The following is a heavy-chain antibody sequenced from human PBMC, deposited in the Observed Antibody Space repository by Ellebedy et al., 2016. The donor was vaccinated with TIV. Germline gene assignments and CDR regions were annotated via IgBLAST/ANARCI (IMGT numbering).Heavy chain of an antibody. CDR1: GFTVSNNY. CDR2: IYSGGNT. CDR3: ASSPSQGY. V-gene: IGHV3-53*01. J-gene: IGHJ4*02. Sequence: GESLKISCAASGFTVSNNYMSWVRQAPGKGLEWVSVIYSGGNTFYAESVKGRFTISRDSSQNTLYLPMDSLRAEDTAVDDCASSPSQGYWGQGTLVTVSS.